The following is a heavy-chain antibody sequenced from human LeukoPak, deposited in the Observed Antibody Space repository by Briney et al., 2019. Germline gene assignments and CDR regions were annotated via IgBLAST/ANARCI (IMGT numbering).Heavy chain of an antibody. J-gene: IGHJ4*02. CDR1: GFTFSSYA. Sequence: GRSLRLSCAASGFTFSSYAMHWVRQAPGKGLEWVAVISYDGSNKYYADSVKGRFTISRDNSKNTLYLQMNSLRAEDTAVYYCAREPYYYDSSGYYPLDYWGQGTLVTVSS. CDR3: AREPYYYDSSGYYPLDY. CDR2: ISYDGSNK. D-gene: IGHD3-22*01. V-gene: IGHV3-30-3*01.